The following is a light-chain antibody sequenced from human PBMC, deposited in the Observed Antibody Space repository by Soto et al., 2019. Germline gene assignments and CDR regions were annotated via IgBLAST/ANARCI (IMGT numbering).Light chain of an antibody. CDR2: AAS. CDR1: QGISNY. V-gene: IGKV1-39*01. J-gene: IGKJ1*01. Sequence: DIQMTQSPSSVSASVGDRITITCRASQGISNYLAWYQQKPGKAPKLLIYAASTLQTGVPSRFSGSGSGTDFTLTITNLQPEDFATYYCQQSYINPAWTFGQGTKVDIK. CDR3: QQSYINPAWT.